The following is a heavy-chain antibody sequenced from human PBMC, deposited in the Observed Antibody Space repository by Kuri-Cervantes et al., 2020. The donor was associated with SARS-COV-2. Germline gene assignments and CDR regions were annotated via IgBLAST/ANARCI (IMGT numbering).Heavy chain of an antibody. V-gene: IGHV3-21*01. D-gene: IGHD2-2*01. CDR3: AREHCSSTSCYGLDY. CDR1: GFTFSSYS. CDR2: ISSSSSYI. J-gene: IGHJ4*02. Sequence: GGSLRLSCAAFGFTFSSYSMNWVRQAPGKGLEWVSSISSSSSYIYYADSVKGRFTISRDNAKNSLYLQMNSLRAEDTAVYYCAREHCSSTSCYGLDYWGQGTLVTVSS.